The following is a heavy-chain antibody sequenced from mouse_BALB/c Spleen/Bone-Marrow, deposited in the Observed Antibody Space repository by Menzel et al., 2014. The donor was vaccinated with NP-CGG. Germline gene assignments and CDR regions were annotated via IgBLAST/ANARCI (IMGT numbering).Heavy chain of an antibody. CDR2: INPTNGST. J-gene: IGHJ1*01. Sequence: QVQLQQSGAELVRPGVSVKLSCKASGYTFTSSWMHWIKQRPEQGLERIGEINPTNGSTNYNEEFKTKATLTVDKSSSTAYMQLSSLTSEDSSVYYCASGPWYFDVWGAGTTVTVSS. V-gene: IGHV1S81*02. CDR3: ASGPWYFDV. D-gene: IGHD3-1*01. CDR1: GYTFTSSW.